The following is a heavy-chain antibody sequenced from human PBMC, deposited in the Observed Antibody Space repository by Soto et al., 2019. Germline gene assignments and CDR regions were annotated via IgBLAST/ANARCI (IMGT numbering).Heavy chain of an antibody. D-gene: IGHD2-2*03. Sequence: GGSLRFSCAASGFTFSSYGMHWVRQAPGKGLEWVAVISYDGSNKYYADSVKGRFTISRDNSKNTLYLQMNSLRAEDTAVYYCAKDSVMDLYFDYWGQGTLVTVSS. J-gene: IGHJ4*02. CDR1: GFTFSSYG. CDR2: ISYDGSNK. V-gene: IGHV3-30*18. CDR3: AKDSVMDLYFDY.